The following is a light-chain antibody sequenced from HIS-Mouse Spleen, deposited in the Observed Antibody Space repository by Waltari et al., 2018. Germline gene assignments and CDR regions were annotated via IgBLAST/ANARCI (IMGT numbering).Light chain of an antibody. V-gene: IGLV2-23*01. CDR2: EGS. CDR1: SSDVGSYNL. CDR3: CSYAGSSTVV. Sequence: QSALTQPASVSGSPGQSITISCTGTSSDVGSYNLFSWYQQHPGKAPKLMIYEGSKRPSGGSNRFSGSKSGNTASLTLSGLQAEDEADYYCCSYAGSSTVVFGGGTKLTVL. J-gene: IGLJ2*01.